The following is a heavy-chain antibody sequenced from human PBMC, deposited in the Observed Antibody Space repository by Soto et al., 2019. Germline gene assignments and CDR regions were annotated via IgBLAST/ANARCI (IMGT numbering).Heavy chain of an antibody. V-gene: IGHV1-18*01. Sequence: QVHLVQSGAEVKKPGASVKVSCKGSGYGFTTYGITWVRQAPGQGLEWMAWISAHNGNTNYAQKVQGRVTVTRDTSTSTAYMELRSLRYDDTAVYYCARGRHGDYWGQGALVTVSS. CDR2: ISAHNGNT. CDR3: ARGRHGDY. J-gene: IGHJ4*02. CDR1: GYGFTTYG.